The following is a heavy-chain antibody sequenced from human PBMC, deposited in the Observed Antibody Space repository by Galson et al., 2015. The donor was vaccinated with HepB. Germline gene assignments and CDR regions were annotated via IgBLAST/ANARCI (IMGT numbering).Heavy chain of an antibody. CDR3: ARWKHGDLNRPSTYYYDSNGPTAAFYI. D-gene: IGHD3-22*01. J-gene: IGHJ3*02. Sequence: CAISGDSVSSNSAAWNWIRQSPSRGLEWLGRTYYRSKWYNDYAVSVKSRITINPDTSKNQFSLQLNSVTPEDTAVYYCARWKHGDLNRPSTYYYDSNGPTAAFYIWGKGTMVTV. V-gene: IGHV6-1*01. CDR2: TYYRSKWYN. CDR1: GDSVSSNSAA.